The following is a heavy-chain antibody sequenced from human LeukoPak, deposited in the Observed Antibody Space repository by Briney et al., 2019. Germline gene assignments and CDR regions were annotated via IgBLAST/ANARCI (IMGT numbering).Heavy chain of an antibody. V-gene: IGHV1-2*02. CDR3: ARDSLSDDSSGYYDF. Sequence: ASMKVSCTASGYTFIGYYIHWVRQAPGHGLEWMGWINPKTLGTNYAQKFRGRVTMTRDTSISTVYMELSSLRSDDTAVYYCARDSLSDDSSGYYDFWGQGALVTVST. CDR1: GYTFIGYY. J-gene: IGHJ4*02. D-gene: IGHD3-22*01. CDR2: INPKTLGT.